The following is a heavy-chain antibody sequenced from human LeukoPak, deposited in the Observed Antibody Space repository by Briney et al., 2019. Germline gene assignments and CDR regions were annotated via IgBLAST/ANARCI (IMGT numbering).Heavy chain of an antibody. V-gene: IGHV3-53*01. J-gene: IGHJ4*02. CDR3: ARRAGDYSHPYDY. CDR2: IYITGRT. CDR1: GFTVSSDS. Sequence: GGSLRLSCTVSGFTVSSDSMSWVRQAPGKGLKWVSFIYITGRTHDPDSVKGRFPIPRDTSKNTLYLQMNSLRAEDTAVYYCARRAGDYSHPYDYWGQGTLVTVSS. D-gene: IGHD3-22*01.